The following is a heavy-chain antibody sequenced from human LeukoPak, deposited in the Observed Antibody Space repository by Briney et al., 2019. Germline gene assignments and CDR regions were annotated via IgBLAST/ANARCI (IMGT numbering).Heavy chain of an antibody. Sequence: GRSLRLSCAASGFTFSIYTMHWVRQAPGKGLEWVTSISYDESTKNYAASAEGRFTISRDSSKDTLYLHMTSLRVEDTAIYYCVRGSRYGSSWYNWLDPWGQGTLVTVSS. CDR3: VRGSRYGSSWYNWLDP. J-gene: IGHJ5*02. CDR1: GFTFSIYT. V-gene: IGHV3-30*04. CDR2: ISYDESTK. D-gene: IGHD6-13*01.